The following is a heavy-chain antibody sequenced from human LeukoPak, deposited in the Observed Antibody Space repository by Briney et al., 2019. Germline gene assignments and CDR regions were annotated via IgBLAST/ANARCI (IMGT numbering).Heavy chain of an antibody. V-gene: IGHV4-4*07. Sequence: SETLSLICTVSGGSMGSDCWTWIRQPAGKGLEWIGRIYPSGSSRYNPSLKDRVIMSVDASKNLFSLRLTSVSAADTAVYYCARGHDSSGWKFIDYWGQGTLVIVSS. J-gene: IGHJ4*02. CDR3: ARGHDSSGWKFIDY. CDR2: IYPSGSS. D-gene: IGHD6-19*01. CDR1: GGSMGSDC.